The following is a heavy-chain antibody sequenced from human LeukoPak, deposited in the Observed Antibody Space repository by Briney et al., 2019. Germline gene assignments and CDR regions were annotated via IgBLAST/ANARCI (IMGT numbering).Heavy chain of an antibody. J-gene: IGHJ4*02. Sequence: GESLKISCKGSGYSFTNYWIGWVRQMPGKGLEWMGIIYPGDSDTRYSPSFLGQVTISVDKSINTAYLQWSSLKASDTAMYYCAASTYGSGSYVGFDSWGQGALVTVSS. CDR2: IYPGDSDT. V-gene: IGHV5-51*01. CDR3: AASTYGSGSYVGFDS. CDR1: GYSFTNYW. D-gene: IGHD3-10*01.